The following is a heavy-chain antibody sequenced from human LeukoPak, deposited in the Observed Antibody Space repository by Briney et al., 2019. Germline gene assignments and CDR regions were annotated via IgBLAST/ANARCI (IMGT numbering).Heavy chain of an antibody. CDR1: RFTFSSYS. V-gene: IGHV3-48*04. D-gene: IGHD6-13*01. Sequence: GGSLRLSCAASRFTFSSYSMNWVRQASGKGLEWVSYISSSSSTIYYADSVKGRFTISRDNAKNSLYLQMNSLRAEDTAVYYCARPYSSSWPDWYFDLWGRGTLVTVSS. CDR2: ISSSSSTI. CDR3: ARPYSSSWPDWYFDL. J-gene: IGHJ2*01.